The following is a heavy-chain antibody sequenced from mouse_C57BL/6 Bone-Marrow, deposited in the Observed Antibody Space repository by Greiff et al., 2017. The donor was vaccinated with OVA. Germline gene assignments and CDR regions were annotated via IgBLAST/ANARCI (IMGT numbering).Heavy chain of an antibody. CDR3: ARLDGSSYGVWFAY. CDR1: GYTFTSYW. Sequence: QVQLQQPGAELVMPGASVKLSCKASGYTFTSYWMHWVKQRPGQGLEWIGEIDPSDSYTNYNQKFKGKSTLTVDKSSSIAYMQLSSLTSEDSAVYYCARLDGSSYGVWFAYWGQGTLVTVSA. CDR2: IDPSDSYT. D-gene: IGHD1-1*01. V-gene: IGHV1-69*01. J-gene: IGHJ3*01.